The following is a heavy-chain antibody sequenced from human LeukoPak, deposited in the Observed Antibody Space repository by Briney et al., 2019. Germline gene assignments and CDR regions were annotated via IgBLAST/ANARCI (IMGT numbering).Heavy chain of an antibody. CDR2: ISGSGGST. D-gene: IGHD6-19*01. Sequence: GGSPRLSCAASGFTFSSYAMSWVRQAPGKGLEWFSAISGSGGSTYYADSVKGRFTISRDNSKNTLYLQMNSLRAEDTAVYYCASPIAVTHFDYWGQGTLVTVSS. J-gene: IGHJ4*02. CDR3: ASPIAVTHFDY. CDR1: GFTFSSYA. V-gene: IGHV3-23*01.